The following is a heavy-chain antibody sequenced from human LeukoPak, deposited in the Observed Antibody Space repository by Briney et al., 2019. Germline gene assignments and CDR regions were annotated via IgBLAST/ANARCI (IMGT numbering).Heavy chain of an antibody. V-gene: IGHV4-34*01. D-gene: IGHD3-9*01. Sequence: PSETLSLTCAVYGGSFSGYYWSWIRQPPGKGLEWIGEINHSGSTNYNPSLKSRVTISVDTSKNQFSLKLSSVTAADTAVYYCARVSEYDILTGRHSHMDVWGKGTTVTVSS. CDR3: ARVSEYDILTGRHSHMDV. J-gene: IGHJ6*03. CDR1: GGSFSGYY. CDR2: INHSGST.